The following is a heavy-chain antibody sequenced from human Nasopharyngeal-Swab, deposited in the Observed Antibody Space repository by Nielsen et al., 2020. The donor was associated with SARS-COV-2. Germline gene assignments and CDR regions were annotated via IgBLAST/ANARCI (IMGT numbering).Heavy chain of an antibody. CDR1: GGSFSGYY. CDR2: INHSGST. V-gene: IGHV4-34*01. CDR3: ARGQGYYYGSGSHWFDP. Sequence: SETLSLTCAVCGGSFSGYYWSWIRQPPGKGLEWIGEINHSGSTNYNPSLKSRVTISVVTSKNQFSLKLSSVTAADPAVYYRARGQGYYYGSGSHWFDPWGQGTLVTVSS. J-gene: IGHJ5*02. D-gene: IGHD3-10*01.